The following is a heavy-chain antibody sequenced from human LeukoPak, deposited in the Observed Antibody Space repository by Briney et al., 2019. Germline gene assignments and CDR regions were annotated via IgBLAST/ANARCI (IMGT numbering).Heavy chain of an antibody. J-gene: IGHJ6*03. D-gene: IGHD6-13*01. CDR1: GGTFSSYA. Sequence: ASVKVSCKASGGTFSSYAISWVRQAPGQGFEWMGGIIPIFGTANYAQKFQGRVTITTDESTSTAYMELSSLRSEDTAVYYCARRLADKQQLVPWDYYYMDVWGKGTTVTVSS. CDR2: IIPIFGTA. V-gene: IGHV1-69*05. CDR3: ARRLADKQQLVPWDYYYMDV.